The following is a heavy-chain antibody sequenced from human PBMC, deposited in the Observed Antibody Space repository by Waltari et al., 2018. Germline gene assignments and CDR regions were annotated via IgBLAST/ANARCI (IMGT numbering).Heavy chain of an antibody. CDR3: ARNQELARNFDY. CDR2: IYYSGST. D-gene: IGHD1-26*01. J-gene: IGHJ4*02. CDR1: GGSISSSSYY. V-gene: IGHV4-39*07. Sequence: QLQLQESGPGLVKPSETLSLTCTVSGGSISSSSYYWGWIRQPPGKGLEWIGSIYYSGSTYYNPSLQSRVTISVDTSKNQFSLKLSSVTAADTAVYYCARNQELARNFDYWGQGTLVTVSS.